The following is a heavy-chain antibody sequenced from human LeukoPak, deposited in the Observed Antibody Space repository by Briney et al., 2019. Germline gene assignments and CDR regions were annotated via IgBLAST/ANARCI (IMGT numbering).Heavy chain of an antibody. Sequence: GGSLRLSCAASGFTFSRYSMNWVRQAPGKGLEWVSSISSSSSYIYYADSVKGRFTISRDNAKNSLYLQMNSLRAEDSAVYYCAKDTGFDIDVWGKGTTVTISS. V-gene: IGHV3-21*01. CDR1: GFTFSRYS. D-gene: IGHD2-8*02. CDR3: AKDTGFDIDV. J-gene: IGHJ6*03. CDR2: ISSSSSYI.